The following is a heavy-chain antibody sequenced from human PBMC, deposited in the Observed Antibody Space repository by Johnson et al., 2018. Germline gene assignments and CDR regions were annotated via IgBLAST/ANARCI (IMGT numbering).Heavy chain of an antibody. Sequence: VQLVQSGGGLVKPGGSLRLSCAASGFTFSSYRMNWVRQAPGKGLEGVSSISRSSAYIYYAASVKGRYTITRDNAENSLYLQMNSLKAEDTALYYCARGMDQYFYYMDVVRKGTTVNVSS. J-gene: IGHJ6*03. CDR1: GFTFSSYR. CDR2: ISRSSAYI. D-gene: IGHD2-2*03. V-gene: IGHV3-21*06. CDR3: ARGMDQYFYYMDV.